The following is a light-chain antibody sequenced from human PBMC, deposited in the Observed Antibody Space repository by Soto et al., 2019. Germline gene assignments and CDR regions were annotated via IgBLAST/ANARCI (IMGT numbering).Light chain of an antibody. J-gene: IGKJ1*01. Sequence: DIQMTQSPSTLSASVGDRVTITCRASQSISSWLAWYQQKPGKAPKLLIYKASSLESGVPSRFSGSGSGTEFTLTISSLQPADFATYYCQQYNSESTFGQGTKVEIK. V-gene: IGKV1-5*03. CDR1: QSISSW. CDR3: QQYNSEST. CDR2: KAS.